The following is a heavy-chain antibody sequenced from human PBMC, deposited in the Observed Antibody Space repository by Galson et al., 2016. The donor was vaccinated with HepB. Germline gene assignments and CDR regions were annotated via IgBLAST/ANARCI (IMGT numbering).Heavy chain of an antibody. V-gene: IGHV3-23*01. CDR1: GFTFSSYA. D-gene: IGHD3-10*01. CDR3: ARDPQIYPSGSNWFDP. CDR2: ISGSAHST. Sequence: SLRLSCAASGFTFSSYAMTWVRQAPGKGLEWVSTISGSAHSTYYADSVKGRFTISRDNSTNTLYLQMNSLRAEDTAVYYCARDPQIYPSGSNWFDPWGQGTLVTVSS. J-gene: IGHJ5*02.